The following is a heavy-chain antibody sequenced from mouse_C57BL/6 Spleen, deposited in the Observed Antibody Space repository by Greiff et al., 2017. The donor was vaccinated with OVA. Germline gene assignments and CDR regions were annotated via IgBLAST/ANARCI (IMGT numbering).Heavy chain of an antibody. D-gene: IGHD2-4*01. V-gene: IGHV5-17*01. J-gene: IGHJ2*01. CDR2: ISSGSSTI. CDR1: GFTFSDYG. Sequence: EVKLMESGGGLVKPGGSLKLSCAASGFTFSDYGMHWVRQAPEKGLEWVAYISSGSSTIYYADTVKGRFPISRDNAKNTLFLQMTSLRSEDTAMYYCARRYDYIFDYWGQGTTLTVSS. CDR3: ARRYDYIFDY.